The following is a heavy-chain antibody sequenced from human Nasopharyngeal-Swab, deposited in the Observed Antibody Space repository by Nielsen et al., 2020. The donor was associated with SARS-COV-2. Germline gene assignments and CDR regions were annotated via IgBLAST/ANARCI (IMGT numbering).Heavy chain of an antibody. CDR2: IKQDGSEK. D-gene: IGHD3-3*01. V-gene: IGHV3-7*01. J-gene: IGHJ4*02. Sequence: LSLTCAASGFTFSSYWMSWVRQAPGKGLEWVANIKQDGSEKYYVDSVKGRFTISRDNAKNSLYLQMNSLRAEDTAVYYCARDPAAITIFGVVIIGSRSYYFDYWGQGTLVTVPS. CDR1: GFTFSSYW. CDR3: ARDPAAITIFGVVIIGSRSYYFDY.